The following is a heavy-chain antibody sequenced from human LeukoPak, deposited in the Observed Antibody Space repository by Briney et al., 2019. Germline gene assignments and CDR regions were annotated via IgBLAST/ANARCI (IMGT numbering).Heavy chain of an antibody. Sequence: SVKVSCKASRDTFTRCAFSWVRQAPGQGLEWMGGIIPIDGTANFAQKFQGRVTITADQSTSTAYMELSSLRSEDTAVYYCARGSRDYGDYVYDYWGQGTLVTVSS. CDR3: ARGSRDYGDYVYDY. D-gene: IGHD4-17*01. J-gene: IGHJ4*02. CDR1: RDTFTRCA. V-gene: IGHV1-69*13. CDR2: IIPIDGTA.